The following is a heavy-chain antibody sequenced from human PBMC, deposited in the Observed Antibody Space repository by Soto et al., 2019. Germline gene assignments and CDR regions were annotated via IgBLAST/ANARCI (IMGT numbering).Heavy chain of an antibody. D-gene: IGHD3-3*01. V-gene: IGHV4-39*01. CDR1: GGSISSSSYY. CDR2: IYYSGST. J-gene: IGHJ5*02. CDR3: ARRGGDFWSGYYLYNWFDP. Sequence: TSETLSLTCTVSGGSISSSSYYWGWIRQPPGKGLEWIGSIYYSGSTYYNPSLKSRVTISVDTSKNQFSLKLSSVTAADTAVYYCARRGGDFWSGYYLYNWFDPWGQGTLVTVSS.